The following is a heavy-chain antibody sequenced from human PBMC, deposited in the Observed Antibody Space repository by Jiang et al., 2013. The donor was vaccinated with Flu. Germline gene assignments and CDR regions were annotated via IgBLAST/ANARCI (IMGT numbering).Heavy chain of an antibody. CDR1: GGSISSSSYY. CDR3: ARRGYSYGSGYFDY. J-gene: IGHJ4*02. V-gene: IGHV4-39*01. D-gene: IGHD5-18*01. CDR2: IYYSGST. Sequence: TLSLICTVSGGSISSSSYYWGWIRQPPGKGLEYIGGIYYSGSTYYNPSLKSRVTMSLDTSKNQFSLKLSSVTAADTAVYYCARRGYSYGSGYFDYSGQGTLVTVSS.